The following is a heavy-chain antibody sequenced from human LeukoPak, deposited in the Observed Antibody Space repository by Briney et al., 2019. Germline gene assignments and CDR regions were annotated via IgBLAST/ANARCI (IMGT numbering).Heavy chain of an antibody. CDR3: ATSHRNILTGDFDY. V-gene: IGHV3-21*01. Sequence: GGSLRLSCAASGFTFSSYSMNWVRQAPGKGLEWVSSISSSSSYTYYADSVKGRFTISRDNAKNSLYLQMNSLRAEDTAVYYCATSHRNILTGDFDYWGQGTLVTVSS. CDR2: ISSSSSYT. CDR1: GFTFSSYS. D-gene: IGHD3-9*01. J-gene: IGHJ4*02.